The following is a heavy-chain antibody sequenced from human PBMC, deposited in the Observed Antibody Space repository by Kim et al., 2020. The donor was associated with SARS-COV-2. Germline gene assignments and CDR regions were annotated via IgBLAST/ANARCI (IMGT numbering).Heavy chain of an antibody. D-gene: IGHD3-16*02. CDR2: TSHSGFT. CDR1: GGTFSDYY. Sequence: SETLSLTCAVYGGTFSDYYWAWIRQTPGKGLEWIGETSHSGFTSYDPSLRSRVTISIDTSKNQFSLDLSSVTAADTAVYYCARVLRRQDDFWESRRYSGSGLMDSWGQGTRVIVSS. CDR3: ARVLRRQDDFWESRRYSGSGLMDS. V-gene: IGHV4-34*01. J-gene: IGHJ4*02.